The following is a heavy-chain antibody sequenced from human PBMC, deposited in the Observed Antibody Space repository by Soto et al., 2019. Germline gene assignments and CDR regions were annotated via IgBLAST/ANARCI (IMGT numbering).Heavy chain of an antibody. V-gene: IGHV4-39*01. J-gene: IGHJ4*02. CDR1: GDSISGSPFC. CDR2: MYYSGST. Sequence: PSEILCLTYTVSGDSISGSPFCRGRIRKPPGKGLEWIGSMYYSGSTYKNPSLQSRVTISVDTSKNQFSLDLTSVTAADTSVYYCARRRDGYKYFDYWGQGSLVTVSS. D-gene: IGHD5-12*01. CDR3: ARRRDGYKYFDY.